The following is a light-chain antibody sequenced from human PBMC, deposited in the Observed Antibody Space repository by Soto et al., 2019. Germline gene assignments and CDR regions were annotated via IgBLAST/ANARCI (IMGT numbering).Light chain of an antibody. CDR1: QSISGN. J-gene: IGKJ3*01. CDR2: GAS. CDR3: QQYNNWRFT. V-gene: IGKV3-15*01. Sequence: EIVMTQSPATLSVSPGERATLSCRASQSISGNLAWYQQKPGQAPRLLIYGASTRATGIPATFSGSGSGTELTLTISSLQSEDFALYYCQQYNNWRFTFGPGTKVDIK.